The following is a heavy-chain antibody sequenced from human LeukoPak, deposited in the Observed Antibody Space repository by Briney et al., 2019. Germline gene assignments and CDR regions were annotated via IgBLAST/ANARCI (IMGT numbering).Heavy chain of an antibody. D-gene: IGHD2-15*01. J-gene: IGHJ4*01. CDR1: SGSISSGGYY. CDR2: IYYTGAT. Sequence: SQTLSLTCTVSSGSISSGGYYWNWIRQHPGKGLEWIGYIYYTGATSYSPSLRSRVTILVDTSKNQFSLNLNSVSAADTAVYYCVAHSPYCCGGRCYHHNPPPYYFGHWGQGILVTGSS. CDR3: VAHSPYCCGGRCYHHNPPPYYFGH. V-gene: IGHV4-31*03.